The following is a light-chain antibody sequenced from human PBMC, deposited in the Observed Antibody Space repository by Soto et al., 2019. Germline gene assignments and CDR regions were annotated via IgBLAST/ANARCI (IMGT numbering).Light chain of an antibody. CDR2: EGS. CDR1: SSDVGSYNL. V-gene: IGLV2-23*01. Sequence: QSVLTQPASVSGSPGQSITISCTGTSSDVGSYNLVSWYQQHPSKAPKLMIYEGSKRPSGVSNRFSGSKSGNTASLTISGLQAEDEADYYCCSYAGSSNWVFGGGTKLTVL. J-gene: IGLJ3*02. CDR3: CSYAGSSNWV.